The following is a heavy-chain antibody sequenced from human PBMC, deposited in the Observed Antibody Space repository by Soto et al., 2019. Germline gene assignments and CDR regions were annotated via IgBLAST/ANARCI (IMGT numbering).Heavy chain of an antibody. J-gene: IGHJ5*02. D-gene: IGHD2-21*01. Sequence: GGSLRLSCAASGFTFSSYGMHWVRQAPGKGLEWVAVIWYDGSNKYYADSVKGRFTISRDNSKNTLYLQMNSLRAEDTAVYYCAREIPERTNWFDPWGQGTLVTVSS. CDR2: IWYDGSNK. V-gene: IGHV3-33*01. CDR3: AREIPERTNWFDP. CDR1: GFTFSSYG.